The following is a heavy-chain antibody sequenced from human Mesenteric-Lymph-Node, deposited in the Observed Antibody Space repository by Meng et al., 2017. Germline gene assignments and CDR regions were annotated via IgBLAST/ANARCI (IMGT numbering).Heavy chain of an antibody. CDR3: ARRGVVNRQPVAVSYYYYYGMDV. Sequence: GESLKISCAASGFTFSSYSLNWVRQAPGKGLEWVSSISSSSSYIYYADAVKGRFTITRDNAKNSLYLQMNSLRAEDTAVFYCARRGVVNRQPVAVSYYYYYGMDVWGPWPPVTVSS. V-gene: IGHV3-21*01. CDR2: ISSSSSYI. D-gene: IGHD4-23*01. J-gene: IGHJ6*02. CDR1: GFTFSSYS.